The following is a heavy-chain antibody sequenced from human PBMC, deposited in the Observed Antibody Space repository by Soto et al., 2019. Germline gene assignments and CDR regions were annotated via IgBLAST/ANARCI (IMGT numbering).Heavy chain of an antibody. J-gene: IGHJ4*02. Sequence: EVQLLESGGGLVQPGGSLRLSCAASGFTFSSYAMSWVRQAPGKGLEWVSAISGSGGSTYYADSVKGRFTISRDNSKNTLYLQMNSLRAEDTAVYYCAKVPLYWFGDQEYYFDYWGQGTLVTVSS. CDR1: GFTFSSYA. CDR3: AKVPLYWFGDQEYYFDY. V-gene: IGHV3-23*01. CDR2: ISGSGGST. D-gene: IGHD3-10*01.